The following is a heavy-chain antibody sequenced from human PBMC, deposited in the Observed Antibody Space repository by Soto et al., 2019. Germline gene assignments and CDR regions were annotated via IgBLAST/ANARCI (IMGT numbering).Heavy chain of an antibody. CDR1: GVSISSYF. J-gene: IGHJ4*02. Sequence: SETLSLTCSVSGVSISSYFWSWIRQAPGRGLEWIGYTYHRGSTNYSPSLRSRVAISLDTSENQFSLKVNSVTAADTAVYYCARIGGYPGPTDYWGQGTPVTVSS. CDR2: TYHRGST. D-gene: IGHD6-25*01. CDR3: ARIGGYPGPTDY. V-gene: IGHV4-59*01.